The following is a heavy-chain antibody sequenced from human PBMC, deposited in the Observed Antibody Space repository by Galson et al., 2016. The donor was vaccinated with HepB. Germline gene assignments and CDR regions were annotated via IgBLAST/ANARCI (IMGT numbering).Heavy chain of an antibody. CDR3: ARDGAGHYDFWSGYYTSFDI. CDR1: GGSISSGGYY. CDR2: IHYSGNT. V-gene: IGHV4-31*03. J-gene: IGHJ3*02. D-gene: IGHD3-3*01. Sequence: TLSLTCSVSGGSISSGGYYWSWIRQHPGKGLEWIGYIHYSGNTNYNPSLKSRVIISVDTSENQFSLKLSSVTAADTAVYYCARDGAGHYDFWSGYYTSFDIWGQGTMVSVSS.